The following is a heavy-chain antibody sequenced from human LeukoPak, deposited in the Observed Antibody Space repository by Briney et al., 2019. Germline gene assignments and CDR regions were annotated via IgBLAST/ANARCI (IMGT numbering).Heavy chain of an antibody. J-gene: IGHJ4*02. CDR2: INSDGSST. D-gene: IGHD3-22*01. V-gene: IGHV3-74*01. CDR1: GFTFSSYW. CDR3: AREGGYSLAFDY. Sequence: GGSLRLSCAASGFTFSSYWMYWVRQAPGKGLVWVSRINSDGSSTSHADSVKGRFTISRDNAKNTLYLQMNSLRAEDTAVYYCAREGGYSLAFDYWGQGTLVTVSS.